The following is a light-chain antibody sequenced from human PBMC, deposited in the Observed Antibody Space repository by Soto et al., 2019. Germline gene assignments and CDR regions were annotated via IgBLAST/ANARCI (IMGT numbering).Light chain of an antibody. CDR1: SSDVGTYNR. Sequence: QSVLTQPPSVSGSPGRSVAISCTGTSSDVGTYNRVSWYQQPPGTAPKLMIYDVTNRPSGVPDRFSGSKSGNTASLTISGLQAEDEADYYCSSFTSSNTYVFGTGTKVTAL. CDR3: SSFTSSNTYV. CDR2: DVT. J-gene: IGLJ1*01. V-gene: IGLV2-18*02.